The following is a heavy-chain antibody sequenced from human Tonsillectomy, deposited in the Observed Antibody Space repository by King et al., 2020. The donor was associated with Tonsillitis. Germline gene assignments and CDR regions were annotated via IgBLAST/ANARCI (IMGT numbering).Heavy chain of an antibody. J-gene: IGHJ4*02. Sequence: VQLVESGGGLVNPGGSLRLSYAASGFTFSNAWMNWVRQPPGKVLEWVGRIKSKTDGGTTDYAAPLKGRFIISRYDSKNTLYLQMNSLKTEDTAVYFCTKDLLSQCNRNCYYFDYWGQGTLVTFSS. CDR3: TKDLLSQCNRNCYYFDY. CDR1: GFTFSNAW. D-gene: IGHD2-21*01. CDR2: IKSKTDGGTT. V-gene: IGHV3-15*07.